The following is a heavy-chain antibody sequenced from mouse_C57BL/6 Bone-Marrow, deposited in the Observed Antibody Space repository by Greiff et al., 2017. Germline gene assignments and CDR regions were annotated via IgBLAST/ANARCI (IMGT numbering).Heavy chain of an antibody. Sequence: EVQRVESGPGLVKPSQSLSLTCSVTGYSITSGYYWNWIRQFPGNKLEWMGYISYDGSNNYNPSLKNRISITLDTSKNPFFLKLNSVTTEDTATYYCARVDSNFYYFDYWGQGTTLTVSS. J-gene: IGHJ2*01. D-gene: IGHD2-5*01. V-gene: IGHV3-6*01. CDR3: ARVDSNFYYFDY. CDR2: ISYDGSN. CDR1: GYSITSGYY.